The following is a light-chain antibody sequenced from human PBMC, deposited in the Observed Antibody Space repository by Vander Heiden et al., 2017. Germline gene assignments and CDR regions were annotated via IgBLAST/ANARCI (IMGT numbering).Light chain of an antibody. CDR3: AAWDGSLNGYV. V-gene: IGLV1-44*01. CDR2: SNN. J-gene: IGLJ1*01. Sequence: QSVLTQPPSASGTPGQRVTISCSGSSSNIGRTTVNWYQQLPGTAPKLLIYSNNQRPSGVPDRFSGSKSGTSASLAISGLQSEDETDYYCAAWDGSLNGYVFGAGTKVTVL. CDR1: SSNIGRTT.